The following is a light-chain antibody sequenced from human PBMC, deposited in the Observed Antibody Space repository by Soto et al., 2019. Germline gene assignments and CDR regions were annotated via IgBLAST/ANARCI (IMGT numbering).Light chain of an antibody. V-gene: IGLV2-18*02. J-gene: IGLJ1*01. CDR2: EVT. Sequence: QSALTQPPSVSGSPGQSVTISCTGTSSDVGSYNRVSWYQQPPGTAPKLMIYEVTNRPSGVPDRFSGSKSGNTASLTISGLQAEDEADYYCSSYTSSDTYVFGNGTKLTVL. CDR1: SSDVGSYNR. CDR3: SSYTSSDTYV.